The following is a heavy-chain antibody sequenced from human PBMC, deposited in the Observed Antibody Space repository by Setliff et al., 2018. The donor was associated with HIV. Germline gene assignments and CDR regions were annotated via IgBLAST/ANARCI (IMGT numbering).Heavy chain of an antibody. CDR2: IYNSGST. CDR3: ARETNASGSLTAYWYFDL. J-gene: IGHJ2*01. D-gene: IGHD3-10*01. V-gene: IGHV4-30-4*08. CDR1: GGSISSGDYY. Sequence: SETLSLTCTVSGGSISSGDYYWTWIRQPPGKGLEWIGYIYNSGSTYYDPSLRGRVTISIDRSKNQFSLKLNSVTPEDTAVYYCARETNASGSLTAYWYFDLWGRGTLVTVSS.